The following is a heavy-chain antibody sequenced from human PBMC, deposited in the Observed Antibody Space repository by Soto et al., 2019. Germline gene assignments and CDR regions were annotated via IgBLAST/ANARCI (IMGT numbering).Heavy chain of an antibody. V-gene: IGHV3-7*01. CDR2: IKPDGSAT. D-gene: IGHD2-21*02. Sequence: GGSLRLSCAVSGFAFGSYWMNWVRLIPGKGLEWVAYIKPDGSATYYVDSVKGRFTISRDNAKNSLYLQMNSLRVEDTSVYYCARAGYCGPGCYYYFDYWGQGTLVTVSS. CDR1: GFAFGSYW. CDR3: ARAGYCGPGCYYYFDY. J-gene: IGHJ4*02.